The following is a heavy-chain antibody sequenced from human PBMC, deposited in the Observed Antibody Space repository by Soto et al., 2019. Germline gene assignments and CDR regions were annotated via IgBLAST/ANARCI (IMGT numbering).Heavy chain of an antibody. V-gene: IGHV1-18*01. D-gene: IGHD2-21*01. CDR1: GYTFTSYG. J-gene: IGHJ4*02. CDR3: ASAMGLAYPFENYYYDY. CDR2: ISAYNGNT. Sequence: QVQLVQSGAEVKKPGASVKVSCKASGYTFTSYGIAWVRQAPGQGLEWKGWISAYNGNTNYAQKLQGRVTMTTDTSTSTAYMELRSLRSADTAVYYCASAMGLAYPFENYYYDYWGQVTLVTVCS.